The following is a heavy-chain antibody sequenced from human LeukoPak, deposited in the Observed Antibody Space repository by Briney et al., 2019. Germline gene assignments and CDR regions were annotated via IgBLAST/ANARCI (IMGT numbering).Heavy chain of an antibody. CDR2: ISSGSTI. CDR1: GFTSSDYY. Sequence: GGSLRLSCAASGFTSSDYYMNWIRQAPGKGLEWVSYISSGSTIYYADSVKGRFTISRDNAKNSLYLQMNSLRAEDTAVYYCARGDQLLPFDYWGQGTLVTVSS. J-gene: IGHJ4*02. D-gene: IGHD2-2*01. V-gene: IGHV3-69-1*01. CDR3: ARGDQLLPFDY.